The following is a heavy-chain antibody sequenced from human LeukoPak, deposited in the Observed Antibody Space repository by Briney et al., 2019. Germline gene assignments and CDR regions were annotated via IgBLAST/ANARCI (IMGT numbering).Heavy chain of an antibody. CDR3: AKDEADFWSGVFAFDI. J-gene: IGHJ3*02. Sequence: GGSLRLSCAASGFTFSSYAMSWVRQTPGKGLEWVSAISGSGGSTYYADSVKGRFTISRDNSKNTLYLQMNSLRAEDTAVYYCAKDEADFWSGVFAFDIWGQGTMATVSS. CDR1: GFTFSSYA. CDR2: ISGSGGST. D-gene: IGHD3-3*01. V-gene: IGHV3-23*01.